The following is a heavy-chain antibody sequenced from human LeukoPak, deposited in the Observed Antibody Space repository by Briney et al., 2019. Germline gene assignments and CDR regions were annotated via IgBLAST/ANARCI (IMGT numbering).Heavy chain of an antibody. V-gene: IGHV4-39*01. CDR3: ARLPEYSSSLIDY. CDR2: IYYSGST. Sequence: PSETLSLTCTVSGGSISSRSYYWGWIRQPPGKGLEWIGSIYYSGSTYYNPSLKSRVTISVDTSKNQFSLKLSSVTAADTAVYYCARLPEYSSSLIDYWGQGTLVTVSS. J-gene: IGHJ4*02. D-gene: IGHD6-6*01. CDR1: GGSISSRSYY.